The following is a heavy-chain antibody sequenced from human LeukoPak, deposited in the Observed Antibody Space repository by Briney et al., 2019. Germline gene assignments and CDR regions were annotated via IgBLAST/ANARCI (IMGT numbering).Heavy chain of an antibody. CDR2: IYPGDSDT. D-gene: IGHD2-21*02. J-gene: IGHJ5*02. CDR1: GYSFTSYW. Sequence: HGESLQISCQGSGYSFTSYWIGWVRQLPGKGLEWMGIIYPGDSDTRYSPSFQGQVPISADKSISTAYLQWSSLKASDTAMYYCARMVGDCGGDCYPGWFDPWGQGTLVTVSS. V-gene: IGHV5-51*01. CDR3: ARMVGDCGGDCYPGWFDP.